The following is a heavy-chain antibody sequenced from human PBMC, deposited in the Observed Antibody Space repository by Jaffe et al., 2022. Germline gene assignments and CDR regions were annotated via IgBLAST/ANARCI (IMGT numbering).Heavy chain of an antibody. J-gene: IGHJ4*02. CDR2: IYTSGST. CDR3: ARSDYGDYGADY. Sequence: QVQLQESGPGLVKPSQTLSLTCTVSGGSISSGSYYWSWIRQPAGKGLEWIGRIYTSGSTNYNPSLKSRVTISVDTSKNQFSLKLSSVTAADTAVYYCARSDYGDYGADYWGQGTLVTVSS. CDR1: GGSISSGSYY. D-gene: IGHD4-17*01. V-gene: IGHV4-61*02.